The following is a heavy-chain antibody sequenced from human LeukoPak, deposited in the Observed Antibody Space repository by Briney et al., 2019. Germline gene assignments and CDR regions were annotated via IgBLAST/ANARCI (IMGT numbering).Heavy chain of an antibody. CDR1: GGSISSGSYY. D-gene: IGHD6-19*01. J-gene: IGHJ2*01. Sequence: SETLSLTCTVSGGSISSGSYYWSWIRQPAGKGLEWIGRIYTSGSTNYNPSLKSRVTISVDTSKNQFSLKLSSVTAADTAVYYCARGDLDSSGWYWYFDLWGCGTLVTVSS. V-gene: IGHV4-61*02. CDR3: ARGDLDSSGWYWYFDL. CDR2: IYTSGST.